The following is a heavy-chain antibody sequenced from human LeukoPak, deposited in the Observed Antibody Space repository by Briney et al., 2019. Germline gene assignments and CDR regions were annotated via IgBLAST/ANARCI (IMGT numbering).Heavy chain of an antibody. Sequence: SETLSLTCTVSGGSISSSSYYWGWIRQPPGKGLEWIGSIYYSGSTYYNPSLKSRVTISVDTSKNQFSLKLSSVTAADTAVYYCARVRSYSFDYWGQGTLVTVSS. V-gene: IGHV4-39*07. CDR1: GGSISSSSYY. J-gene: IGHJ4*02. D-gene: IGHD1-26*01. CDR3: ARVRSYSFDY. CDR2: IYYSGST.